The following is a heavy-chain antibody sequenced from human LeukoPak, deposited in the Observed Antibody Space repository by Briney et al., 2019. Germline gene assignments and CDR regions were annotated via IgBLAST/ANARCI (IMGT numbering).Heavy chain of an antibody. V-gene: IGHV3-48*03. CDR1: GFTLSSYE. D-gene: IGHD1-26*01. CDR2: ISSSGSTI. Sequence: GGSLRLSCAASGFTLSSYEMNWVRQAPGKGLEWVSYISSSGSTIYYADSVKGRFTISRDNAKNSLYLQMNSLRAEDTAVYYXARDASRRVGATIPGXDYXGQGXXVTVX. CDR3: ARDASRRVGATIPGXDY. J-gene: IGHJ4*02.